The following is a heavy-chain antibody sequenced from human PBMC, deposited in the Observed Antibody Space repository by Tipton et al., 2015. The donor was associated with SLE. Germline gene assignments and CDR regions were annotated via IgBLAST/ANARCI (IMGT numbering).Heavy chain of an antibody. V-gene: IGHV4-31*03. CDR2: IYYSGST. CDR3: ARGVTVVGAFDI. CDR1: GGSISSGGYY. Sequence: TLSLTCTVSGGSISSGGYYWSWIRHHPGEGLEWIGYIYYSGSTYYNPSLKSRVTISVDTSKNQFSLKLSSVTAADPAVYYCARGVTVVGAFDIWGQGTMVTVSS. D-gene: IGHD3-22*01. J-gene: IGHJ3*02.